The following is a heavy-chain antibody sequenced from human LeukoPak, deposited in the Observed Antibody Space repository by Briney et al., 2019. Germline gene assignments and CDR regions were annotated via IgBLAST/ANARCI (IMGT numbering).Heavy chain of an antibody. CDR2: ISAYNGNT. J-gene: IGHJ6*02. D-gene: IGHD6-13*01. CDR3: ARLYQQPNYCYYGMDV. Sequence: GASVKVSCKASGYTFTSYGISWVRQAPGQGLEWMGWISAYNGNTNYAQKLQGRVTMTTDTSTSTAYMELRSLRSDDTAVYYCARLYQQPNYCYYGMDVWGQGTTVTVSS. V-gene: IGHV1-18*01. CDR1: GYTFTSYG.